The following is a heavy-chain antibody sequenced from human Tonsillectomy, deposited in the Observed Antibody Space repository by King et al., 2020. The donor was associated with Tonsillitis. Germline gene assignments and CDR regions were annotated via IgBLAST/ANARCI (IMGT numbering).Heavy chain of an antibody. D-gene: IGHD5-18*01. V-gene: IGHV4-39*01. CDR2: IYFSGYT. CDR3: ARAVGYGPLYYFDY. Sequence: VQLQESGPGLVKPSETLSLTCTVSGDSISSNSYYWGWIRQPPGKGLEWIASIYFSGYTYYNPSLKSRVTISVDTSKSRFSLKLSSVTAADTAVYYCARAVGYGPLYYFDYWGQGALVTVSS. J-gene: IGHJ4*02. CDR1: GDSISSNSYY.